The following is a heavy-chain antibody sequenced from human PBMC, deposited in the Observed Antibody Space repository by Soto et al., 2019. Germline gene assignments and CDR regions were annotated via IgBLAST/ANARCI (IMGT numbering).Heavy chain of an antibody. Sequence: PSETLSLTCTVSGDSISSFYWSWVRQPPGKGLEWIGEIYHSGSTNYNPSLKSRVTISVDTSKNQFSLKLTSVTAADTAVYYCARDKITGLFDYWGQGTLVTVSS. CDR3: ARDKITGLFDY. CDR1: GDSISSFY. J-gene: IGHJ4*02. V-gene: IGHV4-34*01. CDR2: IYHSGST. D-gene: IGHD2-8*02.